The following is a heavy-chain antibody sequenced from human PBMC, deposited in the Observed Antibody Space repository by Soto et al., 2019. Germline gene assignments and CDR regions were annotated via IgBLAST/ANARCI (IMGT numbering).Heavy chain of an antibody. CDR2: INPNSGGT. CDR3: ARGNGIAVAGTAFDI. Sequence: GASVKVSCKASGYTFTSYYMHWVRQAPGQGLEWMGWINPNSGGTNYAQKFQGWVTLTRDTSISTAYMELSRLRSDDTAVYYCARGNGIAVAGTAFDIWGQGTMVTVS. D-gene: IGHD6-19*01. J-gene: IGHJ3*02. V-gene: IGHV1-2*04. CDR1: GYTFTSYY.